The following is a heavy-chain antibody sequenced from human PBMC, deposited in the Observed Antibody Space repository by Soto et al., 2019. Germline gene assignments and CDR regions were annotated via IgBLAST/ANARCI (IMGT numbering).Heavy chain of an antibody. CDR2: ISYDGSNK. CDR1: GFTFSSYG. D-gene: IGHD3-16*01. V-gene: IGHV3-30*18. CDR3: AKDGLGYYSLVDV. Sequence: QVQLVESGGGVVQPGRSLRLSCAASGFTFSSYGMHWVRQAPGKGLEWVAVISYDGSNKYYADSVKGRFTISRDNSKNTLYLQMNSLRAEDTAVYYFAKDGLGYYSLVDVWGEGTTVPVSS. J-gene: IGHJ6*04.